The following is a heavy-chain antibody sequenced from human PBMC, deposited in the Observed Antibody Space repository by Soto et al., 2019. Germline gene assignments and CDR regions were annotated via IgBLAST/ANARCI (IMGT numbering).Heavy chain of an antibody. D-gene: IGHD3-10*01. CDR3: AREVQVHTPAFVY. CDR2: ISPMFGAA. CDR1: GGTFNTYA. J-gene: IGHJ4*02. V-gene: IGHV1-69*19. Sequence: QVQLVQSGAEMKKPGSSVKVSCQSSGGTFNTYAMNWVRQAPGQGPEWMGDISPMFGAANYAPKFQGRVTITADESTDTPYMQLSSLTSEDTALYFCAREVQVHTPAFVYWGQGTLVTVSS.